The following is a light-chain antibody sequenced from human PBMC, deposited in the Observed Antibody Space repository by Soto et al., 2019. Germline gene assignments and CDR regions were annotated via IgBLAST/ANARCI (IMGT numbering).Light chain of an antibody. J-gene: IGLJ1*01. CDR2: RDG. CDR1: NIGSKN. CDR3: QVWDSRTAFYV. Sequence: SYELTQPLSVSVALGQTARITCGGNNIGSKNVHWYQQKPGQAPVLVIYRDGNRPSGIPERFSGSNSGNTATLTISRAQAGDEADYYCQVWDSRTAFYVFGTGTKLTVL. V-gene: IGLV3-9*01.